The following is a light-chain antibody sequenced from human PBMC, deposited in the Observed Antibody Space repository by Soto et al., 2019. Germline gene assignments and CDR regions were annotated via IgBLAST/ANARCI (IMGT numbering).Light chain of an antibody. CDR1: VGVSIH. V-gene: IGKV3-15*01. Sequence: AQSPSALWWFSEDRASVSYGASVGVSIHLVWYQQKPGQAPRLLIYDTSTRATGIPARFSGSGSGTEFTLSTGSLQSEDFGVYSGKQYSNWPPIPISQGTRLEIK. CDR2: DTS. CDR3: KQYSNWPPIP. J-gene: IGKJ5*01.